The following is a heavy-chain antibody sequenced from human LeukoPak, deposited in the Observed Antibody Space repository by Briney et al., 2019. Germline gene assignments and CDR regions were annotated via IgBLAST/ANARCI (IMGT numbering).Heavy chain of an antibody. V-gene: IGHV4-34*01. D-gene: IGHD3-22*01. CDR1: GGSFSGYY. CDR3: AAERRYYYDSSGYHPLYFDY. Sequence: SSETLSLTCAVYGGSFSGYYWSWIRQPPGKGLEWIGEINHSGSTNYNPSLKSRVTISVDTSKNQFSPKLSSVTAADTAVYYCAAERRYYYDSSGYHPLYFDYWGQGTLVTVSS. J-gene: IGHJ4*02. CDR2: INHSGST.